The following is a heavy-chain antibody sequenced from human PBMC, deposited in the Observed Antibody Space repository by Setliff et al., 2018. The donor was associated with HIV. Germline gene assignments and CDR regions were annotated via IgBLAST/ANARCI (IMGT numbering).Heavy chain of an antibody. CDR2: IYYSGST. Sequence: PSETLSLTCTVSGGSISSSSYYWGWIRQPPGKGLEWIGRIYYSGSTYYNPSLKSRVTISVDTSKNQFSLKLSSVTAADTAVYYCARRNYYGSGSTWDYGMDVWGQGTTVTVSS. J-gene: IGHJ6*02. D-gene: IGHD3-10*01. CDR3: ARRNYYGSGSTWDYGMDV. CDR1: GGSISSSSYY. V-gene: IGHV4-39*01.